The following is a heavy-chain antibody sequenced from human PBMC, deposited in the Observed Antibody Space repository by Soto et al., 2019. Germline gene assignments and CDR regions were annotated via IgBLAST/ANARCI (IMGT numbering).Heavy chain of an antibody. Sequence: SGPTLVNPTQTLTLTCTLSGFSLNSPGMGVGWIRQPPGKALESLAVIYWDDDKRYSPSLKSRLTITKDTSKNQVVLTMTNMDPVDTATYYCARLPPTVTTYYFDFWGQGTLVTVSS. CDR2: IYWDDDK. D-gene: IGHD4-17*01. CDR3: ARLPPTVTTYYFDF. CDR1: GFSLNSPGMG. V-gene: IGHV2-5*02. J-gene: IGHJ4*02.